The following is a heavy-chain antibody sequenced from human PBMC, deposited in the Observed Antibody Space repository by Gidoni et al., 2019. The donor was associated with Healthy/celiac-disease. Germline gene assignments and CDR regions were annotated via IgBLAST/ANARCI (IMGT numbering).Heavy chain of an antibody. J-gene: IGHJ3*02. V-gene: IGHV1-2*02. CDR2: INPNSGGT. CDR1: GYPLTGYY. CDR3: ARDALRWQQGGAFDI. D-gene: IGHD6-13*01. Sequence: QVPLVQSGAEVKKPGAPVKVPCKASGYPLTGYYMHWVRQAPGQGLEWMGWINPNSGGTNYAQKFQGRVTMTRDTSISTAYMELSRLRSDDTAVYYCARDALRWQQGGAFDIWGQGTMVTVSS.